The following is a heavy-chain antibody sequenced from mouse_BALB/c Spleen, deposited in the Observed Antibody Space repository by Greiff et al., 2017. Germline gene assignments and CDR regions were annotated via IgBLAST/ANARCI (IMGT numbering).Heavy chain of an antibody. J-gene: IGHJ1*01. CDR3: ARCLYYGYSYWYFDV. CDR2: IDPANGNT. Sequence: EVQLQQSGAELVKPGASVKLSCTASGFNIKDTYMHWVKQRPEQGLEWIGRIDPANGNTKYDPKFQGKATITADTSSNTAYLQLSSLTSEDTAVYYCARCLYYGYSYWYFDVWGAGTTVTVSS. V-gene: IGHV14-3*02. D-gene: IGHD1-2*01. CDR1: GFNIKDTY.